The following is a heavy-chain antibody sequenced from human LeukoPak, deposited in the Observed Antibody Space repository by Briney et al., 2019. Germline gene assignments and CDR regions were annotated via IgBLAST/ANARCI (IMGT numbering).Heavy chain of an antibody. D-gene: IGHD1-26*01. CDR3: AKVLSGSQDY. Sequence: SGGSLRLSCAASGFTFSGHAMSWVRQAPGKGLNWLSTITGGAENTYYADSVKGRFTISRDNSKNTVYLQMDSLRVEDTAVYYCAKVLSGSQDYWGQGTLVTVFS. CDR1: GFTFSGHA. CDR2: ITGGAENT. J-gene: IGHJ4*02. V-gene: IGHV3-23*01.